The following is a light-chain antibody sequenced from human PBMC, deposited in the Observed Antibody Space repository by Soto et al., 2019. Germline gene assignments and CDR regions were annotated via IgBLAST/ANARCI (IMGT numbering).Light chain of an antibody. V-gene: IGKV3-11*01. J-gene: IGKJ5*01. CDR2: DAS. CDR3: QQRSDWSSIT. CDR1: QSVSIF. Sequence: EIVLTQSPATLSLSPGERATLSCRASQSVSIFLACYQQKPGQAPRLLIHDASNRATGIPARFSGSGSGTDFTLTISSLEPEDFAVYYCQQRSDWSSITFGQGTRLEIK.